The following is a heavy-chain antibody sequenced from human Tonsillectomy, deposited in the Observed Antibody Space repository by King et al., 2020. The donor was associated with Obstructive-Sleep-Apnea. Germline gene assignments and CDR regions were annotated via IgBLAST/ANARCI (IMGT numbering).Heavy chain of an antibody. CDR3: ARDMMRGYDSHSGFDF. Sequence: QVQLQQWGAGLLKPSETLSLTCAVYGGSFRNYYWSWIRQPPGKGLEWIGEINHSGSTNYNPSLKSRVTISVDTSKNQFSLKVSSVTAADTAVYYCARDMMRGYDSHSGFDFWGQGTLVTVSS. CDR2: INHSGST. V-gene: IGHV4-34*01. CDR1: GGSFRNYY. J-gene: IGHJ4*02. D-gene: IGHD5-12*01.